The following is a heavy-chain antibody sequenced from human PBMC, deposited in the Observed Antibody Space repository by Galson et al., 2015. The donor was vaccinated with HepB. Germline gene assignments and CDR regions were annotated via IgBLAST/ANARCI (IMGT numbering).Heavy chain of an antibody. Sequence: SVKVSCKASGYTFTSQSMHWVRQAPGQSLEWMGWSNIGNGDTKYSQEFQDRITITRDTSASTVYMELSSLRSEDTAVYYCARDGGTWDLDFWGQGTLVIVSP. V-gene: IGHV1-3*04. D-gene: IGHD4-23*01. CDR1: GYTFTSQS. J-gene: IGHJ4*02. CDR3: ARDGGTWDLDF. CDR2: SNIGNGDT.